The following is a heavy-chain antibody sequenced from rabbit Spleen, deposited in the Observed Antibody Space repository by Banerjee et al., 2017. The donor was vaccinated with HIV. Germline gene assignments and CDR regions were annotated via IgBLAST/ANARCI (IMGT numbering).Heavy chain of an antibody. CDR3: ARYSGFSAYLL. CDR2: IYTGDANT. V-gene: IGHV1S45*01. CDR1: GLDFSSSYY. J-gene: IGHJ3*01. D-gene: IGHD1-1*01. Sequence: QEHLVESGGDLVQPEGSLTLTCKASGLDFSSSYYMCWVRQAPGKGLEWIGCIYTGDANTYYASWAKGRFTISKTSSTTVTLKMTSLTAADTATYFCARYSGFSAYLLWGQGTLVTVS.